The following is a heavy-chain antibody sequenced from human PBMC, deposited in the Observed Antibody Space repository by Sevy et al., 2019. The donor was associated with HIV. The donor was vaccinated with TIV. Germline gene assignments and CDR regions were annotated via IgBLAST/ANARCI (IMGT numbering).Heavy chain of an antibody. D-gene: IGHD3-22*01. Sequence: LSLTCAASGFTFSSYAMSWVRQAPGKGLEWVSAISGSGGSTYYADSVKGRFTISRDNSKNTLYLQMNSLRAEDTAVYYCAKGRFDYDSSGYYAHAEYFQHWGQDTLVTVSS. CDR1: GFTFSSYA. CDR3: AKGRFDYDSSGYYAHAEYFQH. CDR2: ISGSGGST. J-gene: IGHJ1*01. V-gene: IGHV3-23*01.